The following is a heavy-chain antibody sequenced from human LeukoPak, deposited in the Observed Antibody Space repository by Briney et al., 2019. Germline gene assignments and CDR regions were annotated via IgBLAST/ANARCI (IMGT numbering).Heavy chain of an antibody. CDR2: ISTYNAHT. CDR1: GYTFPSYG. CDR3: ARDLGYCSGGSCYRNWFDP. Sequence: ASVKVSCKASGYTFPSYGISWVRQAPGQGLEWMGWISTYNAHTNYAQKLQGRVTMTTDTSTSTAYMELMSLRSDDTAVYYCARDLGYCSGGSCYRNWFDPWGQGTLVTVSS. D-gene: IGHD2-15*01. J-gene: IGHJ5*02. V-gene: IGHV1-18*01.